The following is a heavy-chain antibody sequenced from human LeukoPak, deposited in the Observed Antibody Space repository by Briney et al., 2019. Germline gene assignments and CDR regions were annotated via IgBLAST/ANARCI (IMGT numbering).Heavy chain of an antibody. Sequence: ASVKVSCKASVYTFTSYYMHWVRQAPGQGLEWMGIINPSGGSTSYAQKFQGRVTMTRTTSTSTVYMELSRLASEATALYYCASLRFGESPDDYWGQGTLVTVSS. D-gene: IGHD3-10*01. CDR3: ASLRFGESPDDY. CDR2: INPSGGST. CDR1: VYTFTSYY. J-gene: IGHJ4*02. V-gene: IGHV1-46*01.